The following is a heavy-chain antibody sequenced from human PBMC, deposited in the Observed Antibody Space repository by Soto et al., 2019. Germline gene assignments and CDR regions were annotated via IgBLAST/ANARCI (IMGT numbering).Heavy chain of an antibody. J-gene: IGHJ4*02. Sequence: GGSLRLSCAASGFTFSDYYMSWIRQAPGKGLEWVSYISSSGSTMYYADSVKGRFTISRDNAKISLYLQMNSLRAEDTAVYYCAREVSSYNNYLGSYFDYWGQGALVTVSS. D-gene: IGHD4-4*01. V-gene: IGHV3-11*01. CDR1: GFTFSDYY. CDR3: AREVSSYNNYLGSYFDY. CDR2: ISSSGSTM.